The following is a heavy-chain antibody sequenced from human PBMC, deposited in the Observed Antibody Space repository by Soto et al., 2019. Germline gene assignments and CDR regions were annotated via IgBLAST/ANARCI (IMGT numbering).Heavy chain of an antibody. CDR3: ARYQGRSTSLEIYYYYYYGMDV. CDR2: IIPISGTA. D-gene: IGHD2-2*01. J-gene: IGHJ6*02. V-gene: IGHV1-69*01. Sequence: QVQLVQSGAEVKKPGSSVKVSCKASGGTFSSYAISWVRQAPGQGLDWMGGIIPISGTANYAQKFQGRVTITADESTSTAYMELSSLRSEDTSVYYCARYQGRSTSLEIYYYYYYGMDVWGQGTTVTVSS. CDR1: GGTFSSYA.